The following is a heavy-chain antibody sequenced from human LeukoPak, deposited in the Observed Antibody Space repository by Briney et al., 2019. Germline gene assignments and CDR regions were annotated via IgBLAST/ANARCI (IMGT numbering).Heavy chain of an antibody. Sequence: GPSVKVSCKTSGGTFSSFAMTWVRQTPGQGLEWMGGIIPIFGTANYAQKFQGRVTITADKSTSTAYMELSSLRSEDTAVYYCASKGGLGSGLFDYWGQGTLVTVSS. CDR1: GGTFSSFA. D-gene: IGHD1-26*01. V-gene: IGHV1-69*06. CDR3: ASKGGLGSGLFDY. J-gene: IGHJ4*02. CDR2: IIPIFGTA.